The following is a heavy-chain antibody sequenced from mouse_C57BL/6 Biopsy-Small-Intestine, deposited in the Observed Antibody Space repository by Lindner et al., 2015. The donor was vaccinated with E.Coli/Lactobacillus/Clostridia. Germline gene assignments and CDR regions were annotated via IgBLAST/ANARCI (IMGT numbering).Heavy chain of an antibody. D-gene: IGHD1-1*01. V-gene: IGHV3-1*01. CDR2: ISFSGNT. CDR3: VRGYYGSTYGYFFDS. J-gene: IGHJ2*01. Sequence: VQLQESGPGMVKPSQSLSLTCTVTGYSITSGYDWHWIRHFPGNKLDWMGYISFSGNTNYNPSLKSRISITHDTSNNHFFLKLSSVTTEDTATYFCVRGYYGSTYGYFFDSWGQGTTLTVSS. CDR1: GYSITSGYD.